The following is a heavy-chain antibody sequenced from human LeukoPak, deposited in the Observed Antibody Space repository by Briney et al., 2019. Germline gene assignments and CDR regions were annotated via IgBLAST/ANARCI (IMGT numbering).Heavy chain of an antibody. D-gene: IGHD6-19*01. CDR3: AKAPARIEVAGRYYFYGMDV. CDR1: GFTFSSYA. CDR2: VSGSGGST. V-gene: IGHV3-23*01. Sequence: GGSLRLSCAASGFTFSSYAMSWVRQAPGKGLEWVSSVSGSGGSTYYADSVKGRFTISRDNSKNTLFMQMNSLRAEDTAVYYCAKAPARIEVAGRYYFYGMDVWGQGTTVIVSS. J-gene: IGHJ6*02.